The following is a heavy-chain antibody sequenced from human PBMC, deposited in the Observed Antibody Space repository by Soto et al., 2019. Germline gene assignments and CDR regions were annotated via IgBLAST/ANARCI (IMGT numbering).Heavy chain of an antibody. D-gene: IGHD6-19*01. CDR2: IKSKTDGGTT. CDR1: GFTFSNAW. J-gene: IGHJ6*02. CDR3: VKDGSSGWPYYYGMHV. V-gene: IGHV3-15*01. Sequence: GGSLRLSCAASGFTFSNAWMSWVRQAPGKGLEWVGRIKSKTDGGTTDYAAPVKGRFTISRDDSKNTLYLQMNSLKTEDTAVYYCVKDGSSGWPYYYGMHVWGQGTTVTVSS.